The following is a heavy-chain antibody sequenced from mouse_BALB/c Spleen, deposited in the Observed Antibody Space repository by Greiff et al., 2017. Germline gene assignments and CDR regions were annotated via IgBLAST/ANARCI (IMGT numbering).Heavy chain of an antibody. Sequence: EVQLQQSGAELVKLGASVKLSCTASGFNIKDTYMHWVKQRPEQGLEWIGRIDPANGNTKYDPKFQGKATITADTSSNTAYLQLSSLTSEDTAVYYCASYDWADWGQGTLVTVSA. D-gene: IGHD2-4*01. CDR3: ASYDWAD. CDR1: GFNIKDTY. J-gene: IGHJ3*01. CDR2: IDPANGNT. V-gene: IGHV14-3*02.